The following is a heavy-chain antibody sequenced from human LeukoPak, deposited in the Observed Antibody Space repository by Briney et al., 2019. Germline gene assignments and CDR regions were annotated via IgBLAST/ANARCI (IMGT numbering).Heavy chain of an antibody. D-gene: IGHD3-10*01. J-gene: IGHJ5*02. CDR1: GYTLTELS. CDR3: ARGYYYGSETYNWFDP. V-gene: IGHV1-69*04. Sequence: SVKVSCKVSGYTLTELSMHWVRQAPGQGLEWMGRIIPILGIANYAQKFQGRVTITADKSTSTAYMELSSLRSEDTAVYYCARGYYYGSETYNWFDPWGQGTLVTVSS. CDR2: IIPILGIA.